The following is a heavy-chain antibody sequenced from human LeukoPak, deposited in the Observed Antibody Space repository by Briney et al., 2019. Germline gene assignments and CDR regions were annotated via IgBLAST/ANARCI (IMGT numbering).Heavy chain of an antibody. CDR2: MSPDGTEK. J-gene: IGHJ4*02. V-gene: IGHV3-7*01. CDR3: ARRTNYLAFDY. Sequence: PGGSLRLSCAASGFTLSSYAMSWVRQAPGKGLEWVANMSPDGTEKYYVDSVKGRFTISRDNAKNSLYLQMNSLRAEDTAVYYCARRTNYLAFDYWGQGTLVTVSS. D-gene: IGHD4/OR15-4a*01. CDR1: GFTLSSYA.